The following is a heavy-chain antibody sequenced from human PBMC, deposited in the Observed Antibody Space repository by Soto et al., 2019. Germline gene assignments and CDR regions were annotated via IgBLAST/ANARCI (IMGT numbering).Heavy chain of an antibody. CDR3: AKERLEEVGTFFEF. Sequence: GGSLRLSCEASGFTFSNYAMSWVRQAPGKGLERVSGISGSGRDTHYADSVKGRLTISRDNAKNTLFLQMNSLRAEDAASYYCAKERLEEVGTFFEFWGHGILVTVSS. CDR2: ISGSGRDT. J-gene: IGHJ4*01. D-gene: IGHD6-13*01. V-gene: IGHV3-23*01. CDR1: GFTFSNYA.